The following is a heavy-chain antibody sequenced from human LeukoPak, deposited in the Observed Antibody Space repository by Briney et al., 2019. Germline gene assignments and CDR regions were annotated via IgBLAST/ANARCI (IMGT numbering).Heavy chain of an antibody. CDR2: INSDGSST. CDR3: ARDRSGIPSLFDY. D-gene: IGHD2-15*01. Sequence: GGSLRLSWAASGFTFSSYWMHWVRQAPGKGLVWVSRINSDGSSTSYADSEKGRFTISRDNAKNTLYLQMNSLRAEDTAVYYCARDRSGIPSLFDYWGQGTLVTVSS. V-gene: IGHV3-74*01. CDR1: GFTFSSYW. J-gene: IGHJ4*02.